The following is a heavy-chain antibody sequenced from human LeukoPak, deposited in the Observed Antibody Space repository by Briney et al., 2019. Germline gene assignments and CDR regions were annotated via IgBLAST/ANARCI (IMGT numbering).Heavy chain of an antibody. D-gene: IGHD5-18*01. V-gene: IGHV3-23*01. Sequence: PGGSLRLSCAASGFTFSSYAMSWVRQAPGKGLEWVSGISGSGASTYYADSVKGRFTISRDNSKNTLYLQMNSLRAEDTAVYYCAKARGYHEYYFDYWGQGTLVTVSS. CDR1: GFTFSSYA. CDR2: ISGSGAST. CDR3: AKARGYHEYYFDY. J-gene: IGHJ4*02.